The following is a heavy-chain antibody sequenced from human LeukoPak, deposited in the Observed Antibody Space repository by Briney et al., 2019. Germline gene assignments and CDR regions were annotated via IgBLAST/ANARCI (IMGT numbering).Heavy chain of an antibody. V-gene: IGHV4-59*01. J-gene: IGHJ5*02. D-gene: IGHD2-15*01. Sequence: SETLSLTCTVSGGSISSYYWSWIRQPPGKGLEWIGYIFYTGSTNYNPSLKSRVTISVLTSKNRFSLKLSSVTAADTAVYYCARDEAYCSGGSCYNWFGPWGQGTLVTVSS. CDR2: IFYTGST. CDR3: ARDEAYCSGGSCYNWFGP. CDR1: GGSISSYY.